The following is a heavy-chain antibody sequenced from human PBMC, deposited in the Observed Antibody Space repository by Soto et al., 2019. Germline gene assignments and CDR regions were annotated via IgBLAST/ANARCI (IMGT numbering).Heavy chain of an antibody. D-gene: IGHD2-15*01. CDR2: INGDGSYT. CDR3: ARERGGYSSDF. J-gene: IGHJ4*02. V-gene: IGHV3-74*01. CDR1: GFTFSSYW. Sequence: EVQLVESGGGLVQPGGSLRLSCAASGFTFSSYWMHWLRQVPGKGLVWVSRINGDGSYTNYADSVKGRFTISRDNDKNTLYLQVNSLRAEDTAVYYCARERGGYSSDFWGQGTLVTVSS.